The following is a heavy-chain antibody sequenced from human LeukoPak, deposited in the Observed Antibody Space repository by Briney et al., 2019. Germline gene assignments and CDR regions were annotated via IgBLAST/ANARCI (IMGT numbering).Heavy chain of an antibody. D-gene: IGHD3-10*01. J-gene: IGHJ4*02. CDR3: ARAWAGSRDY. V-gene: IGHV3-48*04. Sequence: PGGSLRLSCAASGFTFSSYSMNWVRQAPGKGLEWLSYISSSSSTIYYADSVKGRFTISRDNAKNSLYLQMNSLRAEDTAVYYCARAWAGSRDYWGQEPLVPVS. CDR2: ISSSSSTI. CDR1: GFTFSSYS.